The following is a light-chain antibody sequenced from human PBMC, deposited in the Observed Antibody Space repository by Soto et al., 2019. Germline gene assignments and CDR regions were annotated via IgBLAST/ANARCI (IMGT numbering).Light chain of an antibody. CDR2: EGS. CDR3: CSFRGSGTLV. J-gene: IGLJ2*01. CDR1: SSDVGNYNL. Sequence: QSVLTQPASVSGSPGQSITIFCTGTSSDVGNYNLVSWYQHHPGKAPKLMIFEGSKRPSGVSNRFSGSKSGNTASLTISGLEAEDEADYYCCSFRGSGTLVFGGGTKVTVL. V-gene: IGLV2-23*01.